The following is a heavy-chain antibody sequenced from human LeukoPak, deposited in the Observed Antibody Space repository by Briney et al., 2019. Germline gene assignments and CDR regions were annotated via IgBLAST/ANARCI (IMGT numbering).Heavy chain of an antibody. J-gene: IGHJ4*02. D-gene: IGHD3-10*01. CDR3: ARARTGTVVY. CDR1: GFTFSSYG. V-gene: IGHV3-30*03. CDR2: ISYDGSNK. Sequence: GGSLRLSCAASGFTFSSYGMHWVRQAPGKGLEWVAVISYDGSNKYYADSVKGRFTISRDNAKNSLYLQMNSLRAEDTAVYYCARARTGTVVYWGQGTLVTVSS.